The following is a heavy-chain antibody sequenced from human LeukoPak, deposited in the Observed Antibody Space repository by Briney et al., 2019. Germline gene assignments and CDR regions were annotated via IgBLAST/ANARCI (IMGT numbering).Heavy chain of an antibody. Sequence: GGSLRLSCAASGFTFSSYAMHWVRQAPGKGLEWVAVISYDGSNKYYADSVKGRFTISRDNSKNTLYLQMNSLRAEDTAVYYCARAVAAIGGYNDYWGQGTLVTVSS. CDR1: GFTFSSYA. CDR2: ISYDGSNK. CDR3: ARAVAAIGGYNDY. V-gene: IGHV3-30-3*01. D-gene: IGHD5-12*01. J-gene: IGHJ4*02.